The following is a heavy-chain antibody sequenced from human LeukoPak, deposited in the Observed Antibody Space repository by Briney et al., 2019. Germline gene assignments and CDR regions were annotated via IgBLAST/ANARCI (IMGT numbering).Heavy chain of an antibody. CDR1: GYTFTGYY. CDR3: ARDKYTGYATFDY. Sequence: ASVKVSCKASGYTFTGYYIHWVRQPPGQGLEWMGWINPNNGGTNYAQKFQGRVTMTRDTSISTAYMELNRLTSDDTAVYYCARDKYTGYATFDYWGQGTPVTVSS. J-gene: IGHJ4*02. CDR2: INPNNGGT. D-gene: IGHD5-12*01. V-gene: IGHV1-2*02.